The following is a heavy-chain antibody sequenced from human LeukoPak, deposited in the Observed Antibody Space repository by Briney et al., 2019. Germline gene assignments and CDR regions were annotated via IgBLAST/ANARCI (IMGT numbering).Heavy chain of an antibody. Sequence: GESLKISCKGSGYSFTSYLIGWVRQMPGKGLEWMGIIYPGDSDTRYSPSFQGQVTISADKSISTAYLQWSSLKASDTAMYYCAKDRSGMGYYFDFWGQGTLVTVSS. D-gene: IGHD1-26*01. CDR3: AKDRSGMGYYFDF. V-gene: IGHV5-51*01. CDR2: IYPGDSDT. CDR1: GYSFTSYL. J-gene: IGHJ4*02.